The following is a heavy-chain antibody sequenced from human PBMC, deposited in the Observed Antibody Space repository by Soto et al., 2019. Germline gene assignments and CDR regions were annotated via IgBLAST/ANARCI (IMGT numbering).Heavy chain of an antibody. D-gene: IGHD5-12*01. CDR3: AKEHGGGTSTITSYFDY. J-gene: IGHJ4*02. CDR2: INHSGST. Sequence: PSETLSLTCAVYGGSFSGYYWTWIRQPPGTGLEWIGEINHSGSTNYNPSLKSRVTISVDTSKNQFSLKLTSVTAADTAVYYCAKEHGGGTSTITSYFDYWGRGTLVTVS. CDR1: GGSFSGYY. V-gene: IGHV4-34*01.